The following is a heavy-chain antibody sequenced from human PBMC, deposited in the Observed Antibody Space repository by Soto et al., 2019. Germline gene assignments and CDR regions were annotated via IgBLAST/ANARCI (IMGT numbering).Heavy chain of an antibody. Sequence: ASVKVSCKASGYTFTSYDINWGRQATGQGLEWMGWMNPNSGNTAYAQKFQGRVTMTRNTSISTAYMELSSLRSEDTAVYYCARLKRDYAVAWGQGTLVTVSS. CDR1: GYTFTSYD. V-gene: IGHV1-8*01. CDR2: MNPNSGNT. CDR3: ARLKRDYAVA. J-gene: IGHJ4*02. D-gene: IGHD3-16*01.